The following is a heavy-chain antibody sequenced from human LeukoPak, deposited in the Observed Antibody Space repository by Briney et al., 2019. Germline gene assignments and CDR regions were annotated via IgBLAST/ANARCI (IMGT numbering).Heavy chain of an antibody. V-gene: IGHV3-48*03. CDR3: ASVPYDSSGYYYFSFDY. CDR1: GFTFSSHE. D-gene: IGHD3-22*01. Sequence: GGSLRLSCAASGFTFSSHEMNWVRQAPGKGLEWVSYISSSGSTIYYADSVKGRFTISRDNAKNSLYLQMNSLRAEDTAVYYCASVPYDSSGYYYFSFDYWGQGTLVTVSS. CDR2: ISSSGSTI. J-gene: IGHJ4*02.